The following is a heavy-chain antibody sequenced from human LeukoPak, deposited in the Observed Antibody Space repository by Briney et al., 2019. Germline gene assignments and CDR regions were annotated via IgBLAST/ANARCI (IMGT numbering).Heavy chain of an antibody. V-gene: IGHV1-69*10. J-gene: IGHJ5*02. D-gene: IGHD2-2*01. CDR2: IIPILGIA. CDR1: GGTFSSYT. Sequence: SVKVSCKASGGTFSSYTISWVRQAPGRGLEWMGGIIPILGIANYAQKFQGRVTITAAKSTSTAYMELSSLRSEDTAVYYCAREYCSSTSCYRDNWFDPWGQGTLVTVSS. CDR3: AREYCSSTSCYRDNWFDP.